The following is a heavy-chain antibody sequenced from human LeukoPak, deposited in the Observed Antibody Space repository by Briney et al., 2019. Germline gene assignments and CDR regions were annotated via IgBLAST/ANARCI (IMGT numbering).Heavy chain of an antibody. Sequence: GRSLRLSCAASGFTFSSYAMHWVRQAPGKGLEWVAVIYSGGSTYYADSVKGRFTISRDNSKNTLYLQMNSLRAEDTAVYYCASDYYDSSGYIDYWGQGTLVTVSS. CDR3: ASDYYDSSGYIDY. CDR2: IYSGGST. D-gene: IGHD3-22*01. J-gene: IGHJ4*02. CDR1: GFTFSSYA. V-gene: IGHV3-NL1*01.